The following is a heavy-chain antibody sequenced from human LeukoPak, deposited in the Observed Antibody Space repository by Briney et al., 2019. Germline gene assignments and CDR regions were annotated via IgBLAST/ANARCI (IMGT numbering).Heavy chain of an antibody. CDR3: ATPAGPFGDYDY. CDR2: IYYSGST. CDR1: GGSISSTSYY. J-gene: IGHJ4*02. D-gene: IGHD4-17*01. V-gene: IGHV4-39*01. Sequence: SETLSPTCTVSGGSISSTSYYWGWIRQPPGKGLEWIGSIYYSGSTYFKPSLKSRLTISVDTSKNQFSLKLSSVTAADTAVYYCATPAGPFGDYDYWGQGTLVTVSS.